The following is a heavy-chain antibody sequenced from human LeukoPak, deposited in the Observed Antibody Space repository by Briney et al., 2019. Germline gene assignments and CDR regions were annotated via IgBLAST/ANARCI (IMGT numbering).Heavy chain of an antibody. D-gene: IGHD6-13*01. Sequence: PGGSLRLSCAASGFTFSSHSMNWVRQAPGKGLEWVSYISGSYSTIYYADSVKGRFTVSRDNAKTSLYLQMNSLRVEDTAVYYCAKGPYSSSWGPRDYWGQGTLVTVSS. V-gene: IGHV3-48*01. J-gene: IGHJ4*02. CDR3: AKGPYSSSWGPRDY. CDR2: ISGSYSTI. CDR1: GFTFSSHS.